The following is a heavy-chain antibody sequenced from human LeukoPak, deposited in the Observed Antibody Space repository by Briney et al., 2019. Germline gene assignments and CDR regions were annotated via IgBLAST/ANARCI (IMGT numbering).Heavy chain of an antibody. CDR2: INAYNGNT. CDR3: ARTSITIFGVVQGWFDP. Sequence: ASVKVSCKASGYTFTSYGISWVRQAPGQGLEWMNLINAYNGNTNYAQKLQGRVTMTTDTSTSTAYMELRSLRSDDTAVYYCARTSITIFGVVQGWFDPWGQGTLVTVSS. CDR1: GYTFTSYG. V-gene: IGHV1-18*01. J-gene: IGHJ5*02. D-gene: IGHD3-3*01.